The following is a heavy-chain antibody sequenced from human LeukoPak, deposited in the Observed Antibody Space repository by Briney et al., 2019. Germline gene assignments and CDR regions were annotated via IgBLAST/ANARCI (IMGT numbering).Heavy chain of an antibody. V-gene: IGHV3-7*05. Sequence: PGGSLRLSCEASGFTFNSYWMSWVRQAPGKGLEWVADINEDGSTIYYVNSVKGRFTISRDNAKNSLSLQLNTLRAEDRAVYYCARWSYVSGTGFLHSWGQGARVTVSS. CDR1: GFTFNSYW. D-gene: IGHD3-10*01. J-gene: IGHJ4*02. CDR2: INEDGSTI. CDR3: ARWSYVSGTGFLHS.